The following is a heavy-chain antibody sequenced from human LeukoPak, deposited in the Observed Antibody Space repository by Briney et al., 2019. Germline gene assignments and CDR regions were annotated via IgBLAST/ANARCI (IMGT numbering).Heavy chain of an antibody. CDR1: GFTFSSYA. J-gene: IGHJ6*03. V-gene: IGHV3-23*01. CDR2: ISGSGGST. Sequence: GGSLRLSCAASGFTFSSYAMSWVRQAPGKGLEWVSPISGSGGSTYYADSVKGRFTISRDNSKNTLYLQMNSLRPEDTAVYYCAKGNGFCSVTSCSYYYYMDVWGKGTTVTVSS. D-gene: IGHD2-2*01. CDR3: AKGNGFCSVTSCSYYYYMDV.